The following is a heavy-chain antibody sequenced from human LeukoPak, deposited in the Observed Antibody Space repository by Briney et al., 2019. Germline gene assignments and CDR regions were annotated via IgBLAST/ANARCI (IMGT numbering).Heavy chain of an antibody. D-gene: IGHD6-13*01. Sequence: ASVKVSCKASGYTFTGYYMHWVRQAPGQGLEWMGWINPNSGGTSYAQKFQGRVTMTRDTSISTAYMELSRLRSDDTAVYYCARVVSSSWYYFDYWGQGTLVTVSS. CDR3: ARVVSSSWYYFDY. CDR1: GYTFTGYY. V-gene: IGHV1-2*02. J-gene: IGHJ4*02. CDR2: INPNSGGT.